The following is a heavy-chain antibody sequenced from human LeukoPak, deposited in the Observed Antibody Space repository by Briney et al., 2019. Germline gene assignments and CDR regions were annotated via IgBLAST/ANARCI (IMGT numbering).Heavy chain of an antibody. J-gene: IGHJ4*02. CDR1: GFTFSSYA. V-gene: IGHV3-23*01. CDR3: AKGGSYSTVTHFDY. D-gene: IGHD1-26*01. CDR2: ISGSGGST. Sequence: GGPLRLSCAASGFTFSSYAMSWVRQAPGKGPEWVSGISGSGGSTYYADSVKGRFTISRDNSKNTLYLQMSSLRAEDTAVYNCAKGGSYSTVTHFDYWGQGTLVTVPS.